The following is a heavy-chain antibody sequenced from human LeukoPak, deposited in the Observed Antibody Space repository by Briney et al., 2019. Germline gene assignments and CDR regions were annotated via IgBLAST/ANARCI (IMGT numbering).Heavy chain of an antibody. CDR1: GYTFTSYG. Sequence: ASVKVSCKASGYTFTSYGISWVRQAPGQGLEWMGWISAYNGNTNYAQKLQGRVTMTTDTSTSTAYMELRSLRSDDTAVYYCARDSVSMVRGVIQPAGDYWGQGTLVPVSS. D-gene: IGHD3-10*01. V-gene: IGHV1-18*01. J-gene: IGHJ4*02. CDR3: ARDSVSMVRGVIQPAGDY. CDR2: ISAYNGNT.